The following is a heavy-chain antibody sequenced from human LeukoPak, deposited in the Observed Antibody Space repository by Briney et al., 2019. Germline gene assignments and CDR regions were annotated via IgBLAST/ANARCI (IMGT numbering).Heavy chain of an antibody. Sequence: ASVKVSCKASGYTFTGYYMHWVRQAPGQGLEWMGRINPNSGGTNYAQKFQGRVTMTRDTSISTAYKELSRLRSDDTAVYYCARDRRITGYYYDSSGYRPNWFDPWGQGTLVTVSS. CDR1: GYTFTGYY. J-gene: IGHJ5*02. D-gene: IGHD3-22*01. V-gene: IGHV1-2*06. CDR2: INPNSGGT. CDR3: ARDRRITGYYYDSSGYRPNWFDP.